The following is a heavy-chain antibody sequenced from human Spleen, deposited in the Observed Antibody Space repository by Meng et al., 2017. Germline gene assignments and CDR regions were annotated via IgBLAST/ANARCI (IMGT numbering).Heavy chain of an antibody. CDR3: ARGPTTMAHDFDY. V-gene: IGHV4-34*01. CDR2: INHSGST. D-gene: IGHD4-11*01. Sequence: QVHIQPVGAGLLKPSETLSLTCVVSGGSFSDYYWSWIRQPPGKGLEWIGEINHSGSTNYNPSLESRATISVDTSQNNLSLKLSSVTAADSAVYYCARGPTTMAHDFDYWGQGTLVTVSS. CDR1: GGSFSDYY. J-gene: IGHJ4*02.